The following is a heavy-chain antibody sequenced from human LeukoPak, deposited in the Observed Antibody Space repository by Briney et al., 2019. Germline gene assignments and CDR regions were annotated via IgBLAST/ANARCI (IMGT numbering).Heavy chain of an antibody. Sequence: GGSLRLSCAASGFTFSDYYMSWIRQAPGKGLKWVSYISSSGSTIYYADSVKGRFTISRDNAKNSLYLQMNSLRAEDTAVYYCARYSSGWYLSAFDIWGQGTMVTVSS. CDR2: ISSSGSTI. CDR1: GFTFSDYY. CDR3: ARYSSGWYLSAFDI. D-gene: IGHD6-19*01. V-gene: IGHV3-11*01. J-gene: IGHJ3*02.